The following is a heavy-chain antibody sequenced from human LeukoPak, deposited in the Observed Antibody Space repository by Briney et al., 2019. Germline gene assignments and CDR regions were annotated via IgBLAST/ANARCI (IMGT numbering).Heavy chain of an antibody. CDR3: AKETLGRGSTFDD. CDR1: GFTFSSYC. D-gene: IGHD3-10*01. J-gene: IGHJ4*02. CDR2: IRYDGRQT. Sequence: GGSLRLSCAASGFTFSSYCINWVRQAPGKGLEWVTFIRYDGRQTYYANSVKGRFTVSRDASKNMLYLQMNSLRTEDTALYYCAKETLGRGSTFDDWGQGTLVIVSS. V-gene: IGHV3-30*02.